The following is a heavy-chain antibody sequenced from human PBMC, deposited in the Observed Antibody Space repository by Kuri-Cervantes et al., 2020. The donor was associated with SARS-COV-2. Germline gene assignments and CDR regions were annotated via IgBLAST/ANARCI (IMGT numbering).Heavy chain of an antibody. J-gene: IGHJ4*02. V-gene: IGHV3-73*01. CDR1: GFLFSASA. CDR3: TTLIDY. Sequence: GESLKISCEVSGFLFSASAIPWVRQASGKGLEWVGRVRGKANNYATAYAASVKGRFTISRDDLKNMAYLQMNILKTEDTAVYYCTTLIDYWGQGALVTVSS. CDR2: VRGKANNYAT.